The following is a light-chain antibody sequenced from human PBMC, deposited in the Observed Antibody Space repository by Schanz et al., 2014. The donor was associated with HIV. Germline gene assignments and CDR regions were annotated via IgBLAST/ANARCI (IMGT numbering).Light chain of an antibody. CDR1: QGINNY. V-gene: IGKV1-17*03. Sequence: DIQMTQSPSAMSASVGDRVTITCRASQGINNYLAWFQQKPGKVPQRLIYAASSLQSGVPSRFSGSGSGTEFTLNISCLQPEDFAIYYCQQTYNSPYTFGRGTKLDMK. CDR3: QQTYNSPYT. J-gene: IGKJ2*01. CDR2: AAS.